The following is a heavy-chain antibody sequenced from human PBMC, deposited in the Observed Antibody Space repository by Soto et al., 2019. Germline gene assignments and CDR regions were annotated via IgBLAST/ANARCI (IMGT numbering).Heavy chain of an antibody. V-gene: IGHV6-1*01. Sequence: SQTLSLTCAISGDSVSSNNSAWNWIRQSPSRGLEWLGRTYYRSKWYNDYALSVKSRITINPDTSKNQFSLQLNSVTPEDTAMYYCARARAHRPNNCFDPWGQGTLVTVSS. CDR1: GDSVSSNNSA. J-gene: IGHJ5*02. CDR3: ARARAHRPNNCFDP. CDR2: TYYRSKWYN.